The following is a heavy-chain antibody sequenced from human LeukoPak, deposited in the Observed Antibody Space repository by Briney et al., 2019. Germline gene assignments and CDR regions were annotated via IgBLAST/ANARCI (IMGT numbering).Heavy chain of an antibody. CDR3: AKGIWPDLAFDI. Sequence: GGSLRLFCAASGFTFSSYGMHWVRQAPGKGLEWVAFIRYDGSNKYYADSVKGRFTISRDNSKNTLYLQMNSLRAEDTAVYYCAKGIWPDLAFDIWGQGTMVTVSS. CDR1: GFTFSSYG. D-gene: IGHD2/OR15-2a*01. J-gene: IGHJ3*02. V-gene: IGHV3-30*02. CDR2: IRYDGSNK.